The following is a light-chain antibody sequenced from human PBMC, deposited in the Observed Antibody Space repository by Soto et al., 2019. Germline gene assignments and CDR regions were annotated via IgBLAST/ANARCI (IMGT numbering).Light chain of an antibody. Sequence: QSVLTQPPSASGTPGQRVTISCSGSFSNIGSNTVNWYQQLPGTAPKLLIYSNNQRPSGVPDRISGTKSGTSASLAISGLQSEDEADYYCEAWDDSLNGVVFGGGTKLTVL. J-gene: IGLJ2*01. CDR3: EAWDDSLNGVV. CDR2: SNN. CDR1: FSNIGSNT. V-gene: IGLV1-44*01.